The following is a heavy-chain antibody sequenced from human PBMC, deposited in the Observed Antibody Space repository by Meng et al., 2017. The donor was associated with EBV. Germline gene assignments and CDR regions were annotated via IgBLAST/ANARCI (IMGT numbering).Heavy chain of an antibody. J-gene: IGHJ4*02. CDR3: ARDRGGYYDSSGYYAD. D-gene: IGHD3-22*01. V-gene: IGHV4-4*02. CDR1: GGSISSSNW. CDR2: IYHSGST. Sequence: HVQLQESGPGLVKPAGTLSPTCAVSGGSISSSNWWRWVCQPPGKGLEWIGEIYHSGSTNYNPSLKSRVTISVDKSKNQFSLKLSSVTAADTAVYYCARDRGGYYDSSGYYADWGQGTLVTVSS.